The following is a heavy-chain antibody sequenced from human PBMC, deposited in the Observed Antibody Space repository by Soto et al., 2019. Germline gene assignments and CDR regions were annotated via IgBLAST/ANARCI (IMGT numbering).Heavy chain of an antibody. Sequence: SETLSLTCSVSGDSINSYYWSWIRQSVGKGLEWIGRIYITGDTNYNPSLKSRVSMSVDTSKNQLSLKLSSVTAADTAVYYCAREYTETVDGPTPYYFDYWGQGTPVTV. J-gene: IGHJ4*02. CDR2: IYITGDT. V-gene: IGHV4-4*07. CDR1: GDSINSYY. CDR3: AREYTETVDGPTPYYFDY. D-gene: IGHD6-19*01.